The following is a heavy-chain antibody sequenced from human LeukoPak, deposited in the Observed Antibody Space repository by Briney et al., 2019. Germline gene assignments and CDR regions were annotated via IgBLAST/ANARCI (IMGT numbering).Heavy chain of an antibody. J-gene: IGHJ4*02. Sequence: SETLSLTCTVSGGSISSYYWSWIRQPPGKGLEWIGYIYYGGSTNYNPSLKSRVTISVDTSKNQFSLKLSSMTAADTAVYYCARVESTRAIDYWGQGTLVTVSS. V-gene: IGHV4-59*01. D-gene: IGHD2-2*01. CDR1: GGSISSYY. CDR2: IYYGGST. CDR3: ARVESTRAIDY.